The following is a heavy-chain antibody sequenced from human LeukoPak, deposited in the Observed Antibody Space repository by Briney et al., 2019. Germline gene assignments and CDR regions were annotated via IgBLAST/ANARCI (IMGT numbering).Heavy chain of an antibody. CDR2: SYSDSNT. CDR3: VRKNRDFNAAFDI. J-gene: IGHJ3*02. D-gene: IGHD1-14*01. V-gene: IGHV3-53*01. CDR1: GFTVSNNY. Sequence: GGSLRLSCTASGFTVSNNYMSWVSQAPGKGLEWVSISYSDSNTNYADSVKGRFTISRDTSQNTLSLQMNSLRAEDTAVYYCVRKNRDFNAAFDIWGQGTVVTVSA.